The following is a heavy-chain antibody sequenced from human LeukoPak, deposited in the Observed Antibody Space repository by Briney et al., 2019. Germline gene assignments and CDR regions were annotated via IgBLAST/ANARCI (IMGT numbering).Heavy chain of an antibody. CDR1: GYTFTSYY. J-gene: IGHJ3*02. Sequence: ASVKVSCKASGYTFTSYYMHWVRQAPGQGLEWMGIINPSGGSTSYAQKFQGRVTMTRDMSTSTVYMELCSLRSEDTAVYYCARANCSSTSCPPLSAFDIWGQGTMVTVSS. V-gene: IGHV1-46*01. CDR3: ARANCSSTSCPPLSAFDI. CDR2: INPSGGST. D-gene: IGHD2-2*01.